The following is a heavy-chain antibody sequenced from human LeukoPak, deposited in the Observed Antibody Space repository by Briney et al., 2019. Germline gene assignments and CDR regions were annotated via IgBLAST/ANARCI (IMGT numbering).Heavy chain of an antibody. J-gene: IGHJ4*02. CDR1: GFTFSNYG. CDR3: AKDRGYITYYFDY. V-gene: IGHV3-30*18. D-gene: IGHD3-10*01. CDR2: ISYDGSNK. Sequence: GGSLRLSCAASGFTFSNYGMHWVRQAPGKGLEWVAVISYDGSNKYYADSVKGRFTISRDNSKNTLYLQMNSLRAEDTAVYYCAKDRGYITYYFDYWGQGTLVTVSS.